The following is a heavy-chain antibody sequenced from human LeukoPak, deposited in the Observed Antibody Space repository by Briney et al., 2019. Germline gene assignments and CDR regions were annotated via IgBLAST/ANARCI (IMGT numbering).Heavy chain of an antibody. J-gene: IGHJ6*04. CDR1: GFTFSDYY. CDR3: ARSLIVANPLDV. D-gene: IGHD5-12*01. V-gene: IGHV3-11*06. CDR2: ISSSSSYT. Sequence: GGSLRLSCAASGFTFSDYYMSWIRQAPGKGLEWVSYISSSSSYTNYADSVKGRFTISRDNAKNSLYLQMNSPRAEDTAVYYCARSLIVANPLDVWGKGTTVTVSS.